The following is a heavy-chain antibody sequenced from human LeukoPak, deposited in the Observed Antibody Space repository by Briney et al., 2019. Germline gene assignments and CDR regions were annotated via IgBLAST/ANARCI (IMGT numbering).Heavy chain of an antibody. Sequence: GGSLRLSCAASGFTFSGHWMSWVRQAPGKGLEWVANINQGGSDKYYVGSVKGRFTISRENANNLLYLQMNSLRGEDTAVYYCTRDRSRAEDDWGQGTLVTVSS. CDR3: TRDRSRAEDD. CDR1: GFTFSGHW. D-gene: IGHD1-14*01. CDR2: INQGGSDK. J-gene: IGHJ4*02. V-gene: IGHV3-7*01.